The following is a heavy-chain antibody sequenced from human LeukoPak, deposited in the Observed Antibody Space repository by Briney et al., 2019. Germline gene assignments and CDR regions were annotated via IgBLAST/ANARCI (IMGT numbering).Heavy chain of an antibody. J-gene: IGHJ5*02. CDR3: AKAPGGDYVLWFDP. D-gene: IGHD4-17*01. Sequence: AGGSLRLSCAASGFTFSSYAMSWVRQAPGKGLEWVSAISGSGGSTYYADSVKGRFTISRDNSKNTLYLQMNSLRAEDTAVYYCAKAPGGDYVLWFDPWGQGTLVTVSS. CDR1: GFTFSSYA. V-gene: IGHV3-23*01. CDR2: ISGSGGST.